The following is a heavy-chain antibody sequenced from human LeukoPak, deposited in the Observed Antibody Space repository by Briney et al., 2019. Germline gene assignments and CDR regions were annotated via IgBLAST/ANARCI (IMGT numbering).Heavy chain of an antibody. J-gene: IGHJ4*02. CDR1: GGSISSYY. V-gene: IGHV4-59*01. CDR3: ARDPGGNERLDY. Sequence: SETLSLTCTVSGGSISSYYWSWIRQPPGKGLEWIGYIYYSGSTNYNPSLKSRVTISVGTSKNQFSLKLSSVTAADTAVYYCARDPGGNERLDYWGQGTLVTVSS. D-gene: IGHD4-23*01. CDR2: IYYSGST.